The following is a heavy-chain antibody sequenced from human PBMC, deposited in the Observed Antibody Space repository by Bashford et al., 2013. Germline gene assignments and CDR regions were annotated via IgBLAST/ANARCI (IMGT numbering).Heavy chain of an antibody. CDR1: GGSISSSNW. J-gene: IGHJ4*02. D-gene: IGHD2-15*01. Sequence: SSETLSLTCAVSGGSISSSNWWSWVRQPPGKGLEWIGEIYHSGSTNYNPSLKSRVTISVDKSKNQFXLKLSSVTAADTAVYYWCGCSGFLFDYWGQGTLGHRLL. CDR2: IYHSGST. CDR3: CGCSGFLFDY. V-gene: IGHV4-4*02.